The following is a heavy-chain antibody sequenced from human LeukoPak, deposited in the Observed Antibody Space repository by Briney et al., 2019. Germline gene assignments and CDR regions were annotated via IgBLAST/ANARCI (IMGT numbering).Heavy chain of an antibody. D-gene: IGHD2-2*01. J-gene: IGHJ6*03. CDR3: ARRAAKAYDYYYYYMDI. CDR2: IYLCDSDT. Sequence: GESLKISCKGSGDNFTNYWIGWVRQMPGKGLEWMGIIYLCDSDTKYSPSFQGQVTISADKSSNTAYLQWNSLKASDTAMYYCARRAAKAYDYYYYYMDIWGKGTTVTVSS. CDR1: GDNFTNYW. V-gene: IGHV5-51*01.